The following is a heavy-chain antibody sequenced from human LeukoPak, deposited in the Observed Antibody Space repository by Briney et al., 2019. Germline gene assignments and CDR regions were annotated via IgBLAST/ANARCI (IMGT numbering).Heavy chain of an antibody. CDR3: ARVPGSSSWYFDYFDY. V-gene: IGHV3-30-3*01. CDR2: ISYDGSNK. Sequence: GGSLRLSCAASGFAFSSYAMHWVRQAPGKGLEWVAVISYDGSNKYYADSVKGRFTISRDNSKNTLYLQMNSLRAEDTAVYYCARVPGSSSWYFDYFDYWGQGTLVTVSS. J-gene: IGHJ4*02. CDR1: GFAFSSYA. D-gene: IGHD6-13*01.